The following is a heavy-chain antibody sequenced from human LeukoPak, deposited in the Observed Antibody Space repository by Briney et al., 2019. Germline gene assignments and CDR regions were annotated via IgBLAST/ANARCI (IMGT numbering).Heavy chain of an antibody. D-gene: IGHD4-17*01. CDR1: GYTLTELS. CDR3: ATGLRGGYNWFDP. V-gene: IGHV1-24*01. Sequence: ASVKVSCKVSGYTLTELSMHWVRQAPGKGLEWMGGSDPEDGETIYAQKFQGRVTMTEDTSTDTAYMELSSLRSEDTAVYYCATGLRGGYNWFDPWGQGTLVTVSS. CDR2: SDPEDGET. J-gene: IGHJ5*02.